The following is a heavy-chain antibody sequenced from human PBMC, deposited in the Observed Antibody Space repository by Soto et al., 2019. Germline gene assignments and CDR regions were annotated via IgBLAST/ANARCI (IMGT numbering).Heavy chain of an antibody. CDR3: AHRGYGDYPRDNWFDP. J-gene: IGHJ5*02. Sequence: QITLKESGPTLVKPTQTLTLTCTFSGFSLTSAGAGVGWIRQPPGKGLEWLALIYWNDDKRYSPSLKSRLTITNDTSKNQVVLLMTDMDPVDTATYYCAHRGYGDYPRDNWFDPWGQGTLVTVPS. CDR1: GFSLTSAGAG. CDR2: IYWNDDK. V-gene: IGHV2-5*01. D-gene: IGHD4-17*01.